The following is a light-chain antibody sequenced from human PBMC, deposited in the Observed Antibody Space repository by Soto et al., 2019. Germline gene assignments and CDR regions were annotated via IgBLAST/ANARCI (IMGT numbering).Light chain of an antibody. Sequence: DIQMTQSPSTLSASVGDRVTITCRASQSISSWLAWYQQKPGKAPKLLIYDASSLDSGVPSRFSGSGAGTEFTLTISSLQPDDFATYYCQQYNSYGTFGQGTKLEIK. CDR2: DAS. V-gene: IGKV1-5*01. CDR3: QQYNSYGT. CDR1: QSISSW. J-gene: IGKJ2*01.